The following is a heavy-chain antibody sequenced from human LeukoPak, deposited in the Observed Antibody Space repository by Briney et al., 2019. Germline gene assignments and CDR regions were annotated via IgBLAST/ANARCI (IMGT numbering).Heavy chain of an antibody. CDR1: GFPFSSYG. CDR3: AKDRVLGYGDYHFDY. Sequence: GGSLRLSCAASGFPFSSYGMHWVRQAPGKGLEWVAVISYDGSNKYYADSVKGRFTISRDNSKSTLYLQMNSLRAEDTAVYYCAKDRVLGYGDYHFDYWGQGTLVTVSS. J-gene: IGHJ4*02. D-gene: IGHD4-17*01. CDR2: ISYDGSNK. V-gene: IGHV3-30*18.